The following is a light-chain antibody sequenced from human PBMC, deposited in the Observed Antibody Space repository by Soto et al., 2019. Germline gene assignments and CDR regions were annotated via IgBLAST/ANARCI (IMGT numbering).Light chain of an antibody. CDR3: QQSDDLPT. CDR1: QDINNY. Sequence: DIQLTQSPYSLSASVGDRVAITCQASQDINNYVNWYQQKAGTAPNLLIYDASTLKPGVPSRFSGSGSGTDFTFTISSLQPEDFATYFCQQSDDLPTFGQGTRLEIK. CDR2: DAS. V-gene: IGKV1-33*01. J-gene: IGKJ5*01.